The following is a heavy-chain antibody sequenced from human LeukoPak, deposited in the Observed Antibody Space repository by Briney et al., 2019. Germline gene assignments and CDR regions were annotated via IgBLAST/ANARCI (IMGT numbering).Heavy chain of an antibody. CDR1: GFTFRTNW. CDR2: ISPDGSET. D-gene: IGHD6-19*01. Sequence: PGGSLRLSCAASGFTFRTNWMNWFRQAPGKGLEWVAHISPDGSETYYVDSVKGRFTISRDDAKTSLYLQMNSLRAEDTAVYYCATAVSVAGDSWGQGTLVTVSS. CDR3: ATAVSVAGDS. V-gene: IGHV3-7*01. J-gene: IGHJ5*01.